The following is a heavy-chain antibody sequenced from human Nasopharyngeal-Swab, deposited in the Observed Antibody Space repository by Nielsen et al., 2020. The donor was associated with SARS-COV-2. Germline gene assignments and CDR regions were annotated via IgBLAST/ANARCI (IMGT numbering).Heavy chain of an antibody. CDR2: ISYDGSNK. J-gene: IGHJ4*02. CDR3: AKRGAFLEILTGYPPIDY. CDR1: GFTFSSYG. V-gene: IGHV3-30*18. Sequence: GGSLRLSCAASGFTFSSYGMHWVRQAPGKGLEWVAVISYDGSNKYYADSVKGRFTISRDNSKNTLYLQMNSLRAEDTAVYYCAKRGAFLEILTGYPPIDYWGVGTLVIVSS. D-gene: IGHD3-9*01.